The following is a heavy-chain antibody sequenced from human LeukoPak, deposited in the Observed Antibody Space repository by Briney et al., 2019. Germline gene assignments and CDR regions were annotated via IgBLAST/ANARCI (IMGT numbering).Heavy chain of an antibody. CDR3: AKGGSGYFLDL. V-gene: IGHV3-23*01. J-gene: IGHJ5*02. Sequence: GGSLRLSCAASGFNFNNYGLIWVRQALGKGLEWVSAISNDGGGTTYADFVKGRFTISRDNSKNTLFLQMNSLRAEDTALYYCAKGGSGYFLDLWGQGTLVTVSS. CDR2: ISNDGGGT. CDR1: GFNFNNYG. D-gene: IGHD3-3*01.